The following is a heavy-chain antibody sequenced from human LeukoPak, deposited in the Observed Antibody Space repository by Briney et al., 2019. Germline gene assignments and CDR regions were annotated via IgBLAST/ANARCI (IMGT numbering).Heavy chain of an antibody. CDR3: ARGLRSHYYYYYYMDV. Sequence: PSETLSLTCAVSGYSISSGYYWGWIRQPPGKGLEWIGSIYHSGSTYYNPSLKSRVTISVDTSKNQFSLKLSSVTAADTAVYYCARGLRSHYYYYYYMDVWGKGTTVTVSS. J-gene: IGHJ6*03. D-gene: IGHD4-17*01. CDR2: IYHSGST. CDR1: GYSISSGYY. V-gene: IGHV4-38-2*01.